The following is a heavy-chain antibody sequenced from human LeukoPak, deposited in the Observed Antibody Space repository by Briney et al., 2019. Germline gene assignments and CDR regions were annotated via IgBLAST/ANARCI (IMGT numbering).Heavy chain of an antibody. Sequence: GGSLRLSCAASGFTFTTYGMYWVRQAPGKGLEWVALISYEGSNKYYAESVKGRFTISRDNSKNTLFLQMNSLRAEDTAIYYCARDRGTYSIGWQRGPGDYWGQGTLVTVSS. J-gene: IGHJ4*02. CDR1: GFTFTTYG. CDR2: ISYEGSNK. D-gene: IGHD6-19*01. CDR3: ARDRGTYSIGWQRGPGDY. V-gene: IGHV3-30*03.